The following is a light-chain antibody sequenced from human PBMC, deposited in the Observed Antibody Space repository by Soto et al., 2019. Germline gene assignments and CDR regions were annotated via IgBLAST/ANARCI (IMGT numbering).Light chain of an antibody. V-gene: IGLV1-51*01. CDR2: DDN. CDR3: GAWDDSLNVYV. J-gene: IGLJ1*01. Sequence: QSVLTQPPSVSASPGQDVTISCSGSSSNLAYNSLSGYQQLPGTAPKLLIYDDNKRPSGIPARFSGSKSGTSATLGITGLETGDEADYYCGAWDDSLNVYVFGSGTKLTVL. CDR1: SSNLAYNS.